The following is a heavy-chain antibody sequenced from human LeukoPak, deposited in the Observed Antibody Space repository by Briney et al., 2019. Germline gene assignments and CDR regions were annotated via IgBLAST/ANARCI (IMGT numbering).Heavy chain of an antibody. J-gene: IGHJ6*02. Sequence: SETLSLTCAVYGGSFSGYYWSWIRQPPGKGLEWIGEINHSGSTNYNPSLKSRVTISVDTSKNQFSLKLSSVTAADTAVYYCARGRLYYYGSGSYYPQTRYYYGMDVWGQGTTVTASS. CDR1: GGSFSGYY. CDR2: INHSGST. CDR3: ARGRLYYYGSGSYYPQTRYYYGMDV. D-gene: IGHD3-10*01. V-gene: IGHV4-34*01.